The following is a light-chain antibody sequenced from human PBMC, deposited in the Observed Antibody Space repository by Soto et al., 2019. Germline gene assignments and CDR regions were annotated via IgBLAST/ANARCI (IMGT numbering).Light chain of an antibody. J-gene: IGKJ5*01. V-gene: IGKV1-33*01. CDR2: DAS. CDR3: QQYDILPIT. CDR1: QDINIY. Sequence: DIHMTHSPSSLFASVCYIVAITWQATQDINIYLNWYQQKPGKAPNPLIYDASNLEIGVPSRFSGSGSGTHFTFTISSLQTEDIGTYYCQQYDILPITFGRGTRLEIK.